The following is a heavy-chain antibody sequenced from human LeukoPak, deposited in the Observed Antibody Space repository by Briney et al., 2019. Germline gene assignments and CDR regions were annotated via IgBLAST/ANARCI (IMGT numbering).Heavy chain of an antibody. V-gene: IGHV4-39*01. D-gene: IGHD2-8*01. CDR3: ARTKQVNSYYFCMDV. CDR1: GDSISSTTYS. Sequence: SETLSLTCTVSGDSISSTTYSFGGWIRQPPGKGLEWIGTMDYSGSTYYNPTLKSRVTMSVDTSKNQFSLKLSSVTAADTAVYYCARTKQVNSYYFCMDVRGKGTTVTVSS. J-gene: IGHJ6*03. CDR2: MDYSGST.